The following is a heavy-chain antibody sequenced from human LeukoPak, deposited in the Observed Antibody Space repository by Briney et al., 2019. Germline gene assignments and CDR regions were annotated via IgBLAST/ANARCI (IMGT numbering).Heavy chain of an antibody. CDR2: FDPEDGET. Sequence: ASVKVSCKVSGYTLTELSMHWVRQAPGKGLEWMGGFDPEDGETIYAQKFQGRVTMTEDTSTDTAYMELSSLRSEDTAVYYCARVQGRGEPGENWFDPWGQGTLVTVSS. V-gene: IGHV1-24*01. J-gene: IGHJ5*02. D-gene: IGHD1-14*01. CDR1: GYTLTELS. CDR3: ARVQGRGEPGENWFDP.